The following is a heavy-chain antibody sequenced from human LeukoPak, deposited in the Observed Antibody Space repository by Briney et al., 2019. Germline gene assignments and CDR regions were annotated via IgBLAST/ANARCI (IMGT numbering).Heavy chain of an antibody. J-gene: IGHJ4*02. Sequence: GGSLRLSCAASGFTFSSYSMNWVRQLPGKGLEWVLYISSSSSTIYYADSVKGRFTISRDNAKNALYLQMNSLRDEDTAVYYCARARRYRSSWYHDYWGQGSLVTVSS. CDR3: ARARRYRSSWYHDY. V-gene: IGHV3-48*02. CDR1: GFTFSSYS. D-gene: IGHD6-13*01. CDR2: ISSSSSTI.